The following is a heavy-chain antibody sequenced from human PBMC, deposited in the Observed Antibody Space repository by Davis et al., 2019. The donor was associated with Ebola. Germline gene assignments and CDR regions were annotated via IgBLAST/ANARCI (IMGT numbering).Heavy chain of an antibody. V-gene: IGHV3-21*01. CDR1: GFTFSSYS. Sequence: PGGSLRLSCAASGFTFSSYSMNWVRQAPGKGLEWVSSISSSSSYIYYADSVKGRFTISRDNAKNSLYLQMNSLRAEDTAVYYCARGREGITIFIGFSRRKNWFDPWGQGTLVTVSS. CDR2: ISSSSSYI. D-gene: IGHD3-3*01. CDR3: ARGREGITIFIGFSRRKNWFDP. J-gene: IGHJ5*02.